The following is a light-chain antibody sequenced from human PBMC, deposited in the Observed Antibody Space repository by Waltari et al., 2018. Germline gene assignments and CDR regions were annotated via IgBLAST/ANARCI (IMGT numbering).Light chain of an antibody. CDR2: DAS. J-gene: IGKJ4*01. CDR3: QHRTDWSFLT. V-gene: IGKV3-11*01. Sequence: EIVLTQSPATLSLSPGERATLPCRASQTITTYLAWYQQKPGQAPRTLIYDASNRATGMPARFSGSGSGTDFALTISSLEPEDFAVYYCQHRTDWSFLTFGGGTKVEIK. CDR1: QTITTY.